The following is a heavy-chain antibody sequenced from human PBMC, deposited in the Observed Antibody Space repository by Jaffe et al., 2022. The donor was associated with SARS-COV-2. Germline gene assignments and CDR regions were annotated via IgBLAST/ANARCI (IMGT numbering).Heavy chain of an antibody. Sequence: QITLKESGPTLVKPTQTLTLTCTFSGFSLSTSGVGVGWIRQPPGKALEWLALIYWDDDKRYSPSLKSRLTITKDTSKNQVVLTMTNMDPVDTATYYCARRYSYGSHFDYWGQGTLVTVSS. CDR3: ARRYSYGSHFDY. D-gene: IGHD5-18*01. CDR1: GFSLSTSGVG. CDR2: IYWDDDK. J-gene: IGHJ4*02. V-gene: IGHV2-5*02.